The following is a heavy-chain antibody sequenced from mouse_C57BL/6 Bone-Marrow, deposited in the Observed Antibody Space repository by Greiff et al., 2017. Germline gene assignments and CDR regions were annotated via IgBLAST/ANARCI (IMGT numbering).Heavy chain of an antibody. D-gene: IGHD1-1*01. Sequence: EVQLQQSGPELVKPGDSVKISCKASGYSFTGYFMNWVMQSHGQSLEWIGRINPYNGDTFYNQKFKGKDTLTVDKSSSTAHMELRSLTSEDSAVYYGAREGNCGSHYYAMDYWGQGTSVTVSS. J-gene: IGHJ4*01. V-gene: IGHV1-20*01. CDR3: AREGNCGSHYYAMDY. CDR1: GYSFTGYF. CDR2: INPYNGDT.